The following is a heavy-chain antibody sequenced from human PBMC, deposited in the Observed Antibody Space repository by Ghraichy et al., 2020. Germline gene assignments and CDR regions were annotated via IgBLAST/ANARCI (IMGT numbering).Heavy chain of an antibody. CDR2: IYHNGNT. CDR3: ARRDTALIAGFDY. CDR1: GGSISSFY. D-gene: IGHD5-18*01. J-gene: IGHJ4*02. Sequence: SETLSLTCNVSGGSISSFYWSWIRQPPGKGLEWIGYIYHNGNTHYNPSLKSRVTISGDTSKNQFSLNLNSVTDADTAVYFCARRDTALIAGFDYWGQGALVTVSS. V-gene: IGHV4-59*01.